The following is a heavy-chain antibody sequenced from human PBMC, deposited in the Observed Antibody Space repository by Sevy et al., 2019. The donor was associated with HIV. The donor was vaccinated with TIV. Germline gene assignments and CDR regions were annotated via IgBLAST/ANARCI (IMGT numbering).Heavy chain of an antibody. D-gene: IGHD2-2*01. V-gene: IGHV4-34*01. CDR3: ARHCGSTSCSHAFDI. J-gene: IGHJ3*02. CDR2: INHSGST. CDR1: GGSFSGYY. Sequence: SETLSLTCAVYGGSFSGYYWSWIRQPPGKGLEWIGEINHSGSTNYNPSLKSRVTISVDTPKNQFSLKLGSVTAADTAVYYCARHCGSTSCSHAFDIWGQGTMVTVSS.